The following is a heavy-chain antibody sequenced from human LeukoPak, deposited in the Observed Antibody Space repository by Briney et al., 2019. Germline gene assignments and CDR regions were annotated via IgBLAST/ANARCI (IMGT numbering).Heavy chain of an antibody. CDR3: ARVSEVPAATTYYYYGMDV. V-gene: IGHV1-69*01. CDR1: GGTFSSYA. D-gene: IGHD2-2*01. J-gene: IGHJ6*02. Sequence: GASVKVSCKASGGTFSSYAISWVRQAPGQGLEWMGGIIPIFGTANYAQRFQGRVTITADESTSTAYMELSSLRSEDTAVYYCARVSEVPAATTYYYYGMDVWGQGTTVTVSS. CDR2: IIPIFGTA.